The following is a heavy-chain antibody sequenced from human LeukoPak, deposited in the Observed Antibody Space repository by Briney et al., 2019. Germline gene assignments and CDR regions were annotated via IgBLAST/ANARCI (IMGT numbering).Heavy chain of an antibody. D-gene: IGHD3-22*01. CDR2: IYYSGST. J-gene: IGHJ2*01. V-gene: IGHV4-59*08. Sequence: SETLSLTCTVSGGSTSSYYWSWIRQPPGKGLEWIGYIYYSGSTNYNPSLKSRVTISVDTSKNQFSLKLSSVTAADTAVYYCARIYYYDSSGYSTIYWYFDLWGRGTLVTVSS. CDR1: GGSTSSYY. CDR3: ARIYYYDSSGYSTIYWYFDL.